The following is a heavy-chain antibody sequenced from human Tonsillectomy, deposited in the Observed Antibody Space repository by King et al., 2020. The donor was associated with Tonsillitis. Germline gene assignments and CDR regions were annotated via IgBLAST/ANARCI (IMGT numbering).Heavy chain of an antibody. CDR3: ARGAGVPAAYQSPPGDY. CDR1: GFTFSSYG. V-gene: IGHV3-33*01. CDR2: IWYDGSNK. J-gene: IGHJ4*02. Sequence: QLVQSGGGVVQPGRSLRLSCAASGFTFSSYGMHWVRQAPGKGLEWGALIWYDGSNKYYADFVKGRFTISRDNSKNTQYLQMNSLRAEDTALYYCARGAGVPAAYQSPPGDYWGQGTLVTVSS. D-gene: IGHD2-2*01.